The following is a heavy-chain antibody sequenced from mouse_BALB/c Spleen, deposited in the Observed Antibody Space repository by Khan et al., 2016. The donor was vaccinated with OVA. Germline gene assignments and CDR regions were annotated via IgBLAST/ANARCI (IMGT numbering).Heavy chain of an antibody. J-gene: IGHJ2*01. CDR2: IDPVNGNT. CDR3: VPTGTGDYFDY. CDR1: GFNIKDTH. D-gene: IGHD4-1*01. Sequence: EVQLQQSGAELVKPGASVKLSCTASGFNIKDTHMHWVKQRPEQGLEWIGRIDPVNGNTKYDPKFQGKATITADTSSNTAYLQFSSLTSEDTAVYYCVPTGTGDYFDYWGQGTTRTVSS. V-gene: IGHV14-3*02.